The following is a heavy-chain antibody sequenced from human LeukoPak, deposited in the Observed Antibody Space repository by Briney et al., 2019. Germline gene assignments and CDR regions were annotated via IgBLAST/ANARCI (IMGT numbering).Heavy chain of an antibody. Sequence: SVKVSCKASGYTFTSYDISWVRQAPGQGLEWMGGIIPIFGTANYAQKFQGRVTITADKSTSTAYMELSSLRSEDTAVYYCATVDTAMGDAFDIWGQGTMVTVSS. CDR1: GYTFTSYD. D-gene: IGHD5-18*01. V-gene: IGHV1-69*06. CDR2: IIPIFGTA. J-gene: IGHJ3*02. CDR3: ATVDTAMGDAFDI.